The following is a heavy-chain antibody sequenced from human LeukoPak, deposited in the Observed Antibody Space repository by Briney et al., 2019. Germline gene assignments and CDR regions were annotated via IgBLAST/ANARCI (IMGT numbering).Heavy chain of an antibody. CDR1: GYSISSGYY. J-gene: IGHJ6*03. CDR3: PITHYDILTGYHKYMDV. V-gene: IGHV4-38-2*02. Sequence: SETLSLTCTVSGYSISSGYYWGWIRQPPGKGLEWIGSIYHSGSTYYNPSLKSRVTISVDTSKNQFSLKLSSVTAADTAVYYCPITHYDILTGYHKYMDVWGKGTTVTISS. CDR2: IYHSGST. D-gene: IGHD3-9*01.